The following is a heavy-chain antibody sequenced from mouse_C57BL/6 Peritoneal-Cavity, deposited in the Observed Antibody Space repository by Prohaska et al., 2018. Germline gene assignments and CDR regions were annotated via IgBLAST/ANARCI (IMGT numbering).Heavy chain of an antibody. CDR3: MRYGNYWYFDV. Sequence: EVQLLETGGGLVQPGGSRGLSCEGSGFTFSGFWMSWVRQTPGKTLEWIGDINSDGRAINYETSIKDRFTIFRDNDKSTLYLQMSNVRSEDTATYFCMRYGNYWYFDVWGTGTTVTVSS. V-gene: IGHV11-2*01. D-gene: IGHD2-1*01. CDR1: GFTFSGFW. CDR2: INSDGRAI. J-gene: IGHJ1*03.